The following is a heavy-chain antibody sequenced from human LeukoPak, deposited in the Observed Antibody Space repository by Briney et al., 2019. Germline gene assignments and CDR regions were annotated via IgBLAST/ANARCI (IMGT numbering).Heavy chain of an antibody. CDR2: IYYSGST. D-gene: IGHD3-3*01. V-gene: IGHV4-59*01. J-gene: IGHJ4*02. Sequence: PSETLSLTCTVSGGSISSYYWSWIRQPPGKGLEWIGYIYYSGSTNYNPSLKSRVTISVDTSKNQFSLKLSSVTAADTAVYYCAVTYYDFWSGYFYFDYWDQGTLVTVSS. CDR1: GGSISSYY. CDR3: AVTYYDFWSGYFYFDY.